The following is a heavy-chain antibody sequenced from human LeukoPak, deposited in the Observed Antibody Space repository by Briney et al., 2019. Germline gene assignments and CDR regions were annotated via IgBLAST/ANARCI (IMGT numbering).Heavy chain of an antibody. CDR1: GGSISSSSYY. CDR2: IYYSGST. V-gene: IGHV4-39*01. J-gene: IGHJ6*03. D-gene: IGHD3-10*01. CDR3: ARHTMARGVPDHGYYYYMDV. Sequence: PSETLSLTCTVSGGSISSSSYYWGWIRQPPGKGLEWIGSIYYSGSTYYNPSLKSRVTISVDTSKNQFSLKLSSVTAADTAVYYCARHTMARGVPDHGYYYYMDVWGKGTTVTISS.